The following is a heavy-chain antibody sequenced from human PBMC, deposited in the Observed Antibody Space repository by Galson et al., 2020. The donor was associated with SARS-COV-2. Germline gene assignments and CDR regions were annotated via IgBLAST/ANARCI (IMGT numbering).Heavy chain of an antibody. Sequence: SETLSLTCTVSTDSISNFLWTWIRQSPGKGLEWIGDIHYSGRTNYNPSLKSRVAMSLDTSMKHFSLNLTAVTAADTAVVYCPGGAGMISSGKYFDLWGRGTLVTVSS. CDR3: PGGAGMISSGKYFDL. CDR1: TDSISNFL. V-gene: IGHV4-59*08. CDR2: IHYSGRT. J-gene: IGHJ2*01. D-gene: IGHD1-26*01.